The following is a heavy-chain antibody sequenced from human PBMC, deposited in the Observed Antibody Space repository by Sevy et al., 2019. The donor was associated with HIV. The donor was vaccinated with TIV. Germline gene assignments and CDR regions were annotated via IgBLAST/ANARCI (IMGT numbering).Heavy chain of an antibody. CDR2: IYSGGST. CDR3: ARGFIRPYSSSWYGDSSAFDI. Sequence: GGSLRLSCAASGFTVSSNYMSWVRQAPGKGLEWVSVIYSGGSTYYEDSVKGRFTISRDNSKNTLYLQMNSLRAEDTAVYYGARGFIRPYSSSWYGDSSAFDIWGQGTMVTVSS. J-gene: IGHJ3*02. D-gene: IGHD6-13*01. CDR1: GFTVSSNY. V-gene: IGHV3-53*01.